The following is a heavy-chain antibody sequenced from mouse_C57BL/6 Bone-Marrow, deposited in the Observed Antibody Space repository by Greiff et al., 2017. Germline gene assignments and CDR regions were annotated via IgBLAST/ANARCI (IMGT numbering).Heavy chain of an antibody. CDR2: IDPSDSYT. J-gene: IGHJ2*01. CDR3: ARNPNSPYYFDY. Sequence: QVQLQQSGAELVMPGASVKLSCKASGYTFTSYWMHWVKQRPGQGLEWIGEIDPSDSYTNYNQKFKGKSTLTVDKSSSTAYMQLSSLTSEDSAVYYCARNPNSPYYFDYWGQGTTLTVSS. D-gene: IGHD4-1*01. CDR1: GYTFTSYW. V-gene: IGHV1-69*01.